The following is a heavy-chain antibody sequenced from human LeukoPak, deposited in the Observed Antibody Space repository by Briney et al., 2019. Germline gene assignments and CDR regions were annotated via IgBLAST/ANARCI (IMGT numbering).Heavy chain of an antibody. Sequence: ASVKVSCKASGYTFTSYAMHWVRQAPGQRLEWMGWINAGNGNTKYSQKFQGRVTITRDTSTSTAYMELRSLRSDDTAVYYCARVGYYDFWSGYLYPIFGAFDIWGQGTMVTVSS. J-gene: IGHJ3*02. D-gene: IGHD3-3*01. CDR3: ARVGYYDFWSGYLYPIFGAFDI. CDR1: GYTFTSYA. V-gene: IGHV1-3*01. CDR2: INAGNGNT.